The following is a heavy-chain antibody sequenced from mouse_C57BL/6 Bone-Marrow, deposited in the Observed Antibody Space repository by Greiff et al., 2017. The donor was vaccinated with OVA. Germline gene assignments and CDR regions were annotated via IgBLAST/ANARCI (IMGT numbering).Heavy chain of an antibody. CDR1: GFRFNTYA. J-gene: IGHJ2*01. D-gene: IGHD2-12*01. Sequence: GGGLVQPKGSLKLSCAASGFRFNTYAMNWVRQAQGKGLEWVARIRSKSNNYATYYADSVKARFTISRDDSESMLYLQMNNLKTEDTAMYYCVRHNDGVFGYWGQGTTLTVAS. V-gene: IGHV10-1*01. CDR2: IRSKSNNYAT. CDR3: VRHNDGVFGY.